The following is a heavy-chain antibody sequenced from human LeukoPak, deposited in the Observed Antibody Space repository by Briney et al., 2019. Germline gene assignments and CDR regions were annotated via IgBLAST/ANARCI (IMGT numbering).Heavy chain of an antibody. CDR2: ISGSGGST. Sequence: PGGSLRLSCAASGFTFSSYAMSWVRQAPGKGLEWVSAISGSGGSTYYADSVKGRFTISRDNSKNTLYLQMNSLRAEDTAVYYCAKDLTGPFGRALFDYWGQGTLVTVSS. D-gene: IGHD1-1*01. CDR3: AKDLTGPFGRALFDY. V-gene: IGHV3-23*01. CDR1: GFTFSSYA. J-gene: IGHJ4*02.